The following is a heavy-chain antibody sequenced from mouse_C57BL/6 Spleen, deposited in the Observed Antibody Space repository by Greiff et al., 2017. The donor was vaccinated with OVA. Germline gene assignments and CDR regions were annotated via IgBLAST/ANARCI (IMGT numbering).Heavy chain of an antibody. CDR2: IYPGNSDT. CDR1: GYTFTSYW. V-gene: IGHV1-5*01. D-gene: IGHD1-1*01. Sequence: EVKLMESGPVLARPGASVKMSCKTSGYTFTSYWMHWVKQRPGPGLEWIGAIYPGNSDTSYNQKFKGQANLTAVTSASTAYMELSSLTNEESAVYYCTRDYYGSSYVGDFEVWGTGTTVTVSS. J-gene: IGHJ1*03. CDR3: TRDYYGSSYVGDFEV.